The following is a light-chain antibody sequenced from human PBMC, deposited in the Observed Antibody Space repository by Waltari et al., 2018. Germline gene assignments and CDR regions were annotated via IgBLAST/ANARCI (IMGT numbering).Light chain of an antibody. CDR2: GNR. V-gene: IGLV1-40*01. J-gene: IGLJ1*01. CDR1: SSNIGAGYD. Sequence: QSVLTQTPSVSGAPGQRVTISCTGSSSNIGAGYDAHWYQQLPGTAPKLLLYGNRNRPSGVPDRFSGSKSGTSASLAITGLQAEDEADYYCQSYDSSLSGYVFGTGTKVTVL. CDR3: QSYDSSLSGYV.